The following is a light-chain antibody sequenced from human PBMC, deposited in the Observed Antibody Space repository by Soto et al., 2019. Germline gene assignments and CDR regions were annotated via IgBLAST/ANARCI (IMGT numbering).Light chain of an antibody. CDR3: GTWDSSLSAGV. CDR2: DNN. CDR1: SSNIGNNY. V-gene: IGLV1-51*01. J-gene: IGLJ3*02. Sequence: QSVLTQPPAVSAAPGQKVTISCSGSSSNIGNNYVSWYQQLPGTAPKLLIYDNNKRPSGIPDGFSGSKSGTSATLGITGLQTGDEADYYCGTWDSSLSAGVFGGGTKVTVL.